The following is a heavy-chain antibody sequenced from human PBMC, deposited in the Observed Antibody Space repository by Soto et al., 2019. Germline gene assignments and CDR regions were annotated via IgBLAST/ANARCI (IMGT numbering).Heavy chain of an antibody. CDR2: IYYSGST. J-gene: IGHJ5*02. CDR3: ASYTTWGPYNWFDP. D-gene: IGHD7-27*01. V-gene: IGHV4-30-4*01. CDR1: GGSISSGDYY. Sequence: TLSLTCTVSGGSISSGDYYWSWIRQPPGKGLEWIGYIYYSGSTYYNPSLKSRVTISVDTSKNQFSLKLSSVTAADTAVYYCASYTTWGPYNWFDPWGQGTLVTSPQ.